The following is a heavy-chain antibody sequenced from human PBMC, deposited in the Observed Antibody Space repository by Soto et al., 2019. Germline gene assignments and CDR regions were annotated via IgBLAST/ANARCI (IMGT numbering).Heavy chain of an antibody. Sequence: QVQLRESGPGLVKPSQTLSLTCSVSGASVAGGSYYWSWVRQPPGKGLEWIGYIPSRGRPFYNPSLTSPGTISADTSKNQLSLQLTSVTAADTAVYYCARDTYSGYDFGLWGQGTLX. CDR2: IPSRGRP. CDR3: ARDTYSGYDFGL. D-gene: IGHD5-12*01. V-gene: IGHV4-30-4*01. CDR1: GASVAGGSYY. J-gene: IGHJ5*02.